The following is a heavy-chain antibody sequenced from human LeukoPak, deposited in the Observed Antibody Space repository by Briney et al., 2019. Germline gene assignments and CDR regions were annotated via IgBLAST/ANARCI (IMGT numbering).Heavy chain of an antibody. CDR3: ARHVDGYYYYGMDV. J-gene: IGHJ6*02. CDR2: IYYSGNT. CDR1: GGSFSSSSYY. Sequence: SETLSLTCTVSGGSFSSSSYYWGWISQPPGKGLEWIGSIYYSGNTCYNPSLKSRVTISADTSKDQFSLKLSSVTAADTAVYYCARHVDGYYYYGMDVWGQGTTVTVSS. D-gene: IGHD2-15*01. V-gene: IGHV4-39*01.